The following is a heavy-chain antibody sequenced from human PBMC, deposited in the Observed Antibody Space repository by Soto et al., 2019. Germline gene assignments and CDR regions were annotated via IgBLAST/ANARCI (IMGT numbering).Heavy chain of an antibody. V-gene: IGHV5-10-1*01. Sequence: GESLKISCKGSEYSFTSYWITWVRQVPGKGLEWMGRIDPSDSYTNYSPSFHGHVTMSADKSISTAYLQWNSLQASDTAMYYCARHEGRGYYYNYRSPGYNWLDPWGKGTRVTVSS. CDR1: EYSFTSYW. CDR2: IDPSDSYT. CDR3: ARHEGRGYYYNYRSPGYNWLDP. D-gene: IGHD3-16*02. J-gene: IGHJ5*02.